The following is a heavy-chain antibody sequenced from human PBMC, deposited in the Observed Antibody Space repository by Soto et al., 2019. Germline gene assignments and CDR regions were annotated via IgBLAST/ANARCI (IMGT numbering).Heavy chain of an antibody. CDR2: MNPNSGNT. Sequence: SSVKVSCKASGYTFTSYDINWVRQATGQGLEWMGWMNPNSGNTGYAQKFQGRVTMTRNTSISTAYMELSSLRSEDTAVYYCARGRQDFCIDHGNGAPWHYGMDFWGQVNTGT. CDR3: ARGRQDFCIDHGNGAPWHYGMDF. J-gene: IGHJ6*02. CDR1: GYTFTSYD. V-gene: IGHV1-8*01. D-gene: IGHD3-3*01.